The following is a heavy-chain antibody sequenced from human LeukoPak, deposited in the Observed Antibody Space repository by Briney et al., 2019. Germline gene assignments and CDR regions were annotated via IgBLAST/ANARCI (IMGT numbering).Heavy chain of an antibody. V-gene: IGHV5-51*01. D-gene: IGHD4-17*01. CDR1: GYGFTSYW. Sequence: GESLKISCKGSGYGFTSYWIGWVRQMPGKGLEWMGIIYPGDSDTRYSPSFQGQVTISADKSISTAYLQWSSLKASDTAMYYCARSGDYGDYGTEFDYWGQGTLVTVSS. CDR3: ARSGDYGDYGTEFDY. CDR2: IYPGDSDT. J-gene: IGHJ4*02.